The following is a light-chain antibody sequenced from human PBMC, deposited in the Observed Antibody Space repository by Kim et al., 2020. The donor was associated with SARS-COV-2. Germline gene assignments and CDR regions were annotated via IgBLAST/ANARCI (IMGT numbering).Light chain of an antibody. J-gene: IGKJ5*01. Sequence: VSPGERATLSCRTSQSISSNLAWYQQKPGQAPRLLIYDTSTRATGIPGRFSGSGSGTRFTLTISSLQSEDFAVYYCQQYDQWPIAFGQGTRLEIK. V-gene: IGKV3-15*01. CDR3: QQYDQWPIA. CDR1: QSISSN. CDR2: DTS.